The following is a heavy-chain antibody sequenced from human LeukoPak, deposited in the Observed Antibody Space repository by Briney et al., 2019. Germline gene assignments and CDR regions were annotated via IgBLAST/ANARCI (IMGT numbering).Heavy chain of an antibody. V-gene: IGHV4-39*01. Sequence: SETLSLTCTVSGGSISSSYKYWGWVRQPPGRGLEWIWSIYYSGTTYYNPSLKSRVTISVDTSKNQFSLKLTSVTAADTAVYYCARSSAAEGPTHNWFDPWGQGTLVTVSS. J-gene: IGHJ5*02. CDR2: IYYSGTT. CDR3: ARSSAAEGPTHNWFDP. D-gene: IGHD6-13*01. CDR1: GGSISSSYKY.